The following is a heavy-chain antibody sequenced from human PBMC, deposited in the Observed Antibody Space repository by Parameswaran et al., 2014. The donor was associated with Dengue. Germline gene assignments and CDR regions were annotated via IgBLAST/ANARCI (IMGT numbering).Heavy chain of an antibody. Sequence: PGKGLEWIGYIYYSGSTNYNPSLKSRVTISVDTSKNQFSLKLSSVTAADTAVYYCARVSGSYGSGSYRAYYYYYGMDVWGQGTTVTVSS. CDR3: ARVSGSYGSGSYRAYYYYYGMDV. J-gene: IGHJ6*02. V-gene: IGHV4-59*08. D-gene: IGHD3-10*01. CDR2: IYYSGST.